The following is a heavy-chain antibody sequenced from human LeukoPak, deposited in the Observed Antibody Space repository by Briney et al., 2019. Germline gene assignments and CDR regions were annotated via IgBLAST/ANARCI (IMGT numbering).Heavy chain of an antibody. D-gene: IGHD1-20*01. CDR2: IYYTGKT. Sequence: PSETLSLTCTVPGGSISTSTYLWGWIRQPPGKGLEWIGSIYYTGKTYYNPSLKSRVTISLDTSKNQFYLNLNSMTVADTAVYYCARDDGYNLNYWGQGTLVTVSS. J-gene: IGHJ4*02. V-gene: IGHV4-39*07. CDR1: GGSISTSTYL. CDR3: ARDDGYNLNY.